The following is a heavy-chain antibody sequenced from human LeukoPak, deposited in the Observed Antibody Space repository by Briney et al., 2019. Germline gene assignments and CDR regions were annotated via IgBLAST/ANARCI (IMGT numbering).Heavy chain of an antibody. J-gene: IGHJ6*03. D-gene: IGHD5-12*01. CDR2: INPNSGGT. CDR3: ARDQGGYVYYQYYYMDV. Sequence: ASVKVSCKASGYTFTGYYMHWVRQAPGQGLEWMGRINPNSGGTNYAQKFQGRVTMTRDTSISTAYMELSRLRSDDTAVYYCARDQGGYVYYQYYYMDVWGKGTTVTVSS. V-gene: IGHV1-2*06. CDR1: GYTFTGYY.